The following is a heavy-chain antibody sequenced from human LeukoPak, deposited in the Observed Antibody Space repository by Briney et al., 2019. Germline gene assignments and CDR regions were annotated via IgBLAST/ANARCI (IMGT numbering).Heavy chain of an antibody. CDR1: GFTFSSYS. V-gene: IGHV3-48*01. J-gene: IGHJ4*02. CDR3: AREWAIVALDY. Sequence: PGGSLRLSCAASGFTFSSYSMNWVRQAPGKGLEWVSYISSSSSTIYYANSEKGRFTISRDNAKNSLYLQMNSLRAEDTAVYYCAREWAIVALDYWGQGTLVTVSS. D-gene: IGHD5-12*01. CDR2: ISSSSSTI.